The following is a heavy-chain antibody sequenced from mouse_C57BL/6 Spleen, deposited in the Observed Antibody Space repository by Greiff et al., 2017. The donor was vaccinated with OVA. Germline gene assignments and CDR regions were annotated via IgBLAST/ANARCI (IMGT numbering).Heavy chain of an antibody. J-gene: IGHJ2*01. Sequence: QVQLQQPGAELVRPGTSVKLSCKASGYTFTSYWMHWVKQRPGQGLEWIGVIDPSDSYTNYNQKFKGKATLTVDTSSSTAYMQLSSLTSEDSAVYYCARRYYDEGFDYWGQGTTLTVSS. D-gene: IGHD2-4*01. CDR3: ARRYYDEGFDY. CDR1: GYTFTSYW. V-gene: IGHV1-59*01. CDR2: IDPSDSYT.